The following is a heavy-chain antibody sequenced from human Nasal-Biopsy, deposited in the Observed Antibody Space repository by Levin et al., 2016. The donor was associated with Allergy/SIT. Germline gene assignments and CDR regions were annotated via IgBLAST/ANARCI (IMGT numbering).Heavy chain of an antibody. Sequence: ASVKVSCKASTSSPTNYGINWVRQAPGQGLEWLGRISPNHGTTKSSQKVQGRFTISRDHSKNTVYLQMNSLRAEDTAVYYCAREGYWVTGYSDHWGQGTLVTVSS. CDR2: ISPNHGTT. D-gene: IGHD2-15*01. V-gene: IGHV1-18*01. J-gene: IGHJ4*02. CDR3: AREGYWVTGYSDH. CDR1: TSSPTNYG.